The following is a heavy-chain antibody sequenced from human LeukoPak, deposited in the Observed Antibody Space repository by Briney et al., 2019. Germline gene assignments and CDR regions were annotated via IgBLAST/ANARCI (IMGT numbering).Heavy chain of an antibody. CDR2: ISSSGSTI. J-gene: IGHJ4*02. D-gene: IGHD3-22*01. V-gene: IGHV3-48*03. CDR1: GFTLSSYE. Sequence: GGSLRLSCAASGFTLSSYEMNWVRQAPGKGLEWVSYISSSGSTIYYADSVKGRFTSSRDNAKKSLYLQMNSLRAEDTAVYYCAREFDSSGYLDYWGQGTLVTVSS. CDR3: AREFDSSGYLDY.